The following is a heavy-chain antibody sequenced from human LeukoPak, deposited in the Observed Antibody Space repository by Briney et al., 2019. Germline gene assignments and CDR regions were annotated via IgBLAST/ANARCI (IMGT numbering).Heavy chain of an antibody. V-gene: IGHV4-34*01. Sequence: PSETLSLTCAVYGGSFRGYYWSWIRQPPGKGLEWIGEINHSGSTNYNPSLKSRVTISVDTSKNQFSLKLSSVTAADTAVYYCARVKSDYVWGSYRYGGPSGYFDYWGQGTLVTVSS. D-gene: IGHD3-16*02. CDR1: GGSFRGYY. CDR2: INHSGST. CDR3: ARVKSDYVWGSYRYGGPSGYFDY. J-gene: IGHJ4*02.